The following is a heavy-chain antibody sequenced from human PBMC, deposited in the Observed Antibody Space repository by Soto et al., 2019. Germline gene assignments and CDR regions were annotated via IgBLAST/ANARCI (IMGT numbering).Heavy chain of an antibody. J-gene: IGHJ4*02. CDR2: VYPSGTA. Sequence: SETLSLTCAVSGGSISRGGYSWSWIRQPPGKGLEWIGYVYPSGTAYYNPSLKSRVTMSVDKSKNQFSLKLSSVNAADTAVYYWARGDRSGYAFDYGGQGTLVTVSS. CDR1: GGSISRGGYS. CDR3: ARGDRSGYAFDY. V-gene: IGHV4-30-2*01. D-gene: IGHD3-22*01.